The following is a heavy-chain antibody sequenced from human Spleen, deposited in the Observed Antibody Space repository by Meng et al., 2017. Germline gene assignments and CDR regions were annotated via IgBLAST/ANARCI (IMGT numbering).Heavy chain of an antibody. CDR2: MSHSSSVT. D-gene: IGHD4-11*01. CDR1: GFTFSSHA. V-gene: IGHV3-48*04. Sequence: VQLVESGGGVVQPGRSLRLSCAASGFTFSSHAMHWVRQAPGKGPEWVSYMSHSSSVTYYSDSVKGRFTMSRDNAENSLYLQMNSLRAEDTAVYYCVPRTTYFDSWGLGTLVTVSS. J-gene: IGHJ4*02. CDR3: VPRTTYFDS.